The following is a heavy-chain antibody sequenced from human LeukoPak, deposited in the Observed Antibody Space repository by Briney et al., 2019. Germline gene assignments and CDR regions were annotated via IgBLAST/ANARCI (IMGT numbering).Heavy chain of an antibody. CDR2: IYPGDSDT. J-gene: IGHJ4*02. CDR3: ARHGMRTYSSSWYDY. D-gene: IGHD6-13*01. CDR1: GYSFTSYW. Sequence: GESLKISCKGSGYSFTSYWIGWVRQMPGKGLEWMGIIYPGDSDTRYSPSFQGQVTISADKSISTAYLQWSSLKASDTAMYYCARHGMRTYSSSWYDYWGQGTLVTVSS. V-gene: IGHV5-51*01.